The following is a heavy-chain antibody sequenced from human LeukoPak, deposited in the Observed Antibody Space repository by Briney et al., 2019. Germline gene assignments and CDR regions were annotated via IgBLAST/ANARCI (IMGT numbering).Heavy chain of an antibody. V-gene: IGHV3-21*01. D-gene: IGHD3-16*01. CDR1: GFRFSAYA. CDR2: IGRRGSYL. Sequence: PGGSLRLSCAASGFRFSAYAMNWVRQAPGEGRGWVSSIGRRGSYLYYGASVKGRFTVSRDNTKNSLYLEMNSLRAEDTAVYFCAREDYASGTPTIDYWGQGALVSVAS. J-gene: IGHJ4*02. CDR3: AREDYASGTPTIDY.